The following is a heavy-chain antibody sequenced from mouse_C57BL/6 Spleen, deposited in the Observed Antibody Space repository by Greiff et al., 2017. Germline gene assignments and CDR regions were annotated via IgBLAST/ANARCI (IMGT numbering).Heavy chain of an antibody. J-gene: IGHJ4*01. V-gene: IGHV1-61*01. CDR3: ARRGYGSSMDY. CDR2: IYPSDSET. Sequence: VQLQQPGAELVRPGSSVKLSCKASGYTFTSYWMDWVKQRPGQGLEWIGNIYPSDSETHYNQKFKDKATLTVDKSSSTAYMQLSSLTSEDSAVYYCARRGYGSSMDYWGQGTSVTVSA. CDR1: GYTFTSYW. D-gene: IGHD1-1*01.